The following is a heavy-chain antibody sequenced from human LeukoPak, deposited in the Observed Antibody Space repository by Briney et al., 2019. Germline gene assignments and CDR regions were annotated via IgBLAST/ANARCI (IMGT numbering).Heavy chain of an antibody. CDR1: GFTFGDYA. CDR3: TRDPLHYYGSWSYYHFDY. Sequence: AGRSLRLSCTVSGFTFGDYAVSWVRQAPGKGLEWVGFIRSKAYGGTTEYAASVKAIFTISRDDSKSIAYLQMNSLKTEDTAVYYCTRDPLHYYGSWSYYHFDYGGQGTLVSVSS. J-gene: IGHJ4*02. CDR2: IRSKAYGGTT. V-gene: IGHV3-49*04. D-gene: IGHD3-10*01.